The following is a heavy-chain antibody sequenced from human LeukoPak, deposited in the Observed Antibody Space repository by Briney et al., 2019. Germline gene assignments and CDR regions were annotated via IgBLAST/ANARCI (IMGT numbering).Heavy chain of an antibody. CDR2: IYYSGST. CDR3: ARHPAWLDP. J-gene: IGHJ5*02. CDR1: GGSISSSSSY. V-gene: IGHV4-39*01. Sequence: SETLSLTCTVSGGSISSSSSYWGWIRQPPGKGLEWIGSIYYSGSTSHNPSLKSRVTMSVDTSKNQFSLKLSSVTAADTAVYYCARHPAWLDPWGQGTLVTVSS.